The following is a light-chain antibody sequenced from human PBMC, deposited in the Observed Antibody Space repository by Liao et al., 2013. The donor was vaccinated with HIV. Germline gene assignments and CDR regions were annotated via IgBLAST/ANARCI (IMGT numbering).Light chain of an antibody. CDR3: QAWDSSTVV. Sequence: SYELAQPPSVSVAPGKTARFTCGGNNIGSKSVHWYQQKPGQAPVLVIYYDSDRPSGIPERFSGSNSGNTATLTISRVEAGDEADYYCQAWDSSTVVFGGGTKLTVL. J-gene: IGLJ2*01. CDR2: YDS. CDR1: NIGSKS. V-gene: IGLV3-21*01.